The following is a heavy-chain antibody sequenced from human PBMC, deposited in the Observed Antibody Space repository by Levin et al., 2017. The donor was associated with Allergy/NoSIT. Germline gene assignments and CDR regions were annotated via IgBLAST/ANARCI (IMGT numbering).Heavy chain of an antibody. Sequence: TSETLSLTCAVSGYPIGSGFYWGWIRQPPGKGLEWIGSVHNSWTTYYNASLERRVTFSVDTSKNQFSLKLNSVTAADTAVYSCARAVGTSPYFFDDWGQGILVTVSS. D-gene: IGHD1-26*01. J-gene: IGHJ4*02. CDR1: GYPIGSGFY. V-gene: IGHV4-38-2*01. CDR3: ARAVGTSPYFFDD. CDR2: VHNSWTT.